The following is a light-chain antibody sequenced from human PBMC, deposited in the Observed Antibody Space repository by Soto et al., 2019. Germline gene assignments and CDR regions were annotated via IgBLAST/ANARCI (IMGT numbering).Light chain of an antibody. Sequence: SVLTQPRSESGSPGQSVTFSCTGTSGDIGAYNYVSWYQFHPGKAPKMIIYDVNKRPSGVPDRFSGSKSGNTASLTISWLQAEDEADYYCCSYAHTSRVFGGGAKLTVL. CDR2: DVN. V-gene: IGLV2-11*01. CDR3: CSYAHTSRV. CDR1: SGDIGAYNY. J-gene: IGLJ3*02.